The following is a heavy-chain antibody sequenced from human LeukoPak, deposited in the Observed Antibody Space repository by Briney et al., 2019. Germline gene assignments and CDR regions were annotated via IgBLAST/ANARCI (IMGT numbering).Heavy chain of an antibody. CDR2: ISGSGGST. CDR3: AKDLRFLARAKAYYGMDV. Sequence: GGSLRLSCAASGFTFSSYAMSWVRQAPGKGLEWVSAISGSGGSTYYADSVKGRFTISRDNSKNTLYLQMNSLRAEDTAVYYCAKDLRFLARAKAYYGMDVWGQGTTVTVSS. J-gene: IGHJ6*02. D-gene: IGHD3-3*01. CDR1: GFTFSSYA. V-gene: IGHV3-23*01.